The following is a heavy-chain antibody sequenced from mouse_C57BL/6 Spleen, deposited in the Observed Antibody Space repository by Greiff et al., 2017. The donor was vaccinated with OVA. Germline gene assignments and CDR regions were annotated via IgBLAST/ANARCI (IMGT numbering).Heavy chain of an antibody. CDR2: INPSSGYT. CDR3: ARYGSSYWFAY. V-gene: IGHV1-4*01. Sequence: VQLVESGAELARPGASVKMSCKASGYTFTSYTMHWVKQRPGQGLEWIGYINPSSGYTKYNQKFKDKATLTADKSSSTAYMQLSSLTSEDSAVYYCARYGSSYWFAYWGQGTLVTVSA. D-gene: IGHD1-1*01. CDR1: GYTFTSYT. J-gene: IGHJ3*01.